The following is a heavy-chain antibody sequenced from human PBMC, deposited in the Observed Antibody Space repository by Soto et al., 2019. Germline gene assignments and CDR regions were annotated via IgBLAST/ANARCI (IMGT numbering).Heavy chain of an antibody. CDR2: TSYDGSDK. V-gene: IGHV3-30*19. J-gene: IGHJ1*01. CDR3: ARWGTTGGLKV. CDR1: GFTFRSYV. D-gene: IGHD3-16*01. Sequence: QVQLVESGGGVVQPGTSLRVSCVGSGFTFRSYVIHWVRQAPGKGLEWVALTSYDGSDKYCDDSVRGRFTISRDNSRKTVDLQMDSLRLEDTALYFCARWGTTGGLKVWGQGTMVSVSS.